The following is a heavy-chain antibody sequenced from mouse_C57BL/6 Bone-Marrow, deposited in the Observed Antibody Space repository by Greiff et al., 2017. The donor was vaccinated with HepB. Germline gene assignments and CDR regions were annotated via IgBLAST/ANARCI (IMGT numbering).Heavy chain of an antibody. CDR2: IWWDDDK. CDR1: GFSLSTFGMG. V-gene: IGHV8-8*01. CDR3: ARIAWIYYGSSPWFAY. J-gene: IGHJ3*01. Sequence: QVTLKESGPGILQPSQTLSLTCSFSGFSLSTFGMGVGWIRQPSGKGLEWLAHIWWDDDKYYNPALKSRLTISKDTSKNQVFLKIANVDTADTATYYCARIAWIYYGSSPWFAYWGQGTLVTVSA. D-gene: IGHD1-1*01.